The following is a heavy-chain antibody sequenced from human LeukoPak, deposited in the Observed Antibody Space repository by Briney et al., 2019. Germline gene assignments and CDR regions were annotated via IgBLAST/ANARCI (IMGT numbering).Heavy chain of an antibody. CDR2: ISGSGGGT. CDR3: AKGDPDIVVVVAATQVDY. Sequence: GGSLRLSCAASGFTFSSYAMSWVRQAPGKGLEWVSAISGSGGGTYYADSVKGRFTISRDNSKNTLYLQMNSLRAEDTAVYYCAKGDPDIVVVVAATQVDYWGQGTLVTVSS. CDR1: GFTFSSYA. J-gene: IGHJ4*02. D-gene: IGHD2-15*01. V-gene: IGHV3-23*01.